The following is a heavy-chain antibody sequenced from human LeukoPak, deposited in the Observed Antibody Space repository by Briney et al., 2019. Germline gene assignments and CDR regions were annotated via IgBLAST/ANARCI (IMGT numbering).Heavy chain of an antibody. D-gene: IGHD3-10*01. CDR3: ARSADYYGSGSYYD. V-gene: IGHV4-59*01. CDR2: IYYSGST. CDR1: GGSISSYY. J-gene: IGHJ4*02. Sequence: SETLSLTCTVSGGSISSYYWSWIRQPPGKGLEWIGYIYYSGSTNYNPSLKSRVTISVDTSKNQFSLKLSSVTAADTAVYYCARSADYYGSGSYYDWGQGTLVTVSS.